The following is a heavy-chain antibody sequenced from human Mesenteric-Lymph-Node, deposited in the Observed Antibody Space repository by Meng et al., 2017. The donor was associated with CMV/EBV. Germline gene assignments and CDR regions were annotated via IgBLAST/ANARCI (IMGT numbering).Heavy chain of an antibody. CDR2: IWYDGSNK. D-gene: IGHD3-10*01. CDR3: TRDIYGSGGDWFDP. Sequence: SGFSFRSSGMQWVRQAPGKGLEWVGVIWYDGSNKYYADSVKGRFTISRDDARNSLYLQMNNLRAEDTAVYYCTRDIYGSGGDWFDPWGQGTLVTVSS. J-gene: IGHJ5*02. CDR1: GFSFRSSG. V-gene: IGHV3-33*01.